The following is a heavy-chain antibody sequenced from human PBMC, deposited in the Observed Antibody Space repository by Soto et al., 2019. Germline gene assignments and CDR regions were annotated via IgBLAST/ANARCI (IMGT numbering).Heavy chain of an antibody. CDR3: AKDSLYSYFGMDV. V-gene: IGHV3-13*01. CDR1: GFSFSSYD. D-gene: IGHD4-4*01. J-gene: IGHJ6*02. Sequence: EVQLVESGGGLVQTGGSLRLSCEGSGFSFSSYDMHWVRQAAGKRLEWVAAIGADGDTYYSDSVKGRLTISRENTKKSLYLHMNSLRTGDTGVYHCAKDSLYSYFGMDVWGQGTMVTVSS. CDR2: IGADGDT.